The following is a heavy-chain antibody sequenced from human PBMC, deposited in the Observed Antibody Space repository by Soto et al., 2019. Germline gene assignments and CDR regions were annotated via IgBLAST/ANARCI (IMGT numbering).Heavy chain of an antibody. CDR3: AGAPRVLAGGSGS. V-gene: IGHV1-69*02. J-gene: IGHJ5*02. CDR1: GGTFSSYT. CDR2: ITPIHGLT. D-gene: IGHD2-15*01. Sequence: QVQLVQSGAEVKKPGSSVRVSCKASGGTFSSYTISWVRQAPGQGLEWMGRITPIHGLTDYAQKFQGRVTNTADKSTTTTYLERSSLQSEDPAGYYGAGAPRVLAGGSGSWGQGTLVTVSS.